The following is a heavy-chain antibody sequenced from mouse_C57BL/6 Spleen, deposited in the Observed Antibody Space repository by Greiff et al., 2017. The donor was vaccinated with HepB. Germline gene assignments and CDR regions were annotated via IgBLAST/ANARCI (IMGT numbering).Heavy chain of an antibody. V-gene: IGHV1-76*01. CDR3: ARSGRSSPFAY. CDR1: GYTFTDYY. Sequence: VQLQQSGAELVRPGASVKLSCKASGYTFTDYYINWVKQRPGQGLEWIARIYPGSGNTYYNEKFKGKATLTAEKSSSTAYMQLSSLTSEDSAVYFCARSGRSSPFAYWGQGTLVTVSA. D-gene: IGHD1-1*01. CDR2: IYPGSGNT. J-gene: IGHJ3*01.